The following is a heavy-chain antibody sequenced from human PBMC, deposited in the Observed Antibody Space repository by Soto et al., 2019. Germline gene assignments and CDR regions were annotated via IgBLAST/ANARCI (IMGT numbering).Heavy chain of an antibody. D-gene: IGHD3-3*01. V-gene: IGHV1-2*02. Sequence: QLHLVQSGAVVKKPGASVTVSCSASGYPVTAYYMHWVRQAPGRGLEWMGGINPATGAAKYTQTFQGRVTMTRDTSPSTVFMELSGLTSEDTADFYCARGGGVGVAGSAAFDMWGQGTLVTVSS. CDR3: ARGGGVGVAGSAAFDM. CDR1: GYPVTAYY. CDR2: INPATGAA. J-gene: IGHJ3*02.